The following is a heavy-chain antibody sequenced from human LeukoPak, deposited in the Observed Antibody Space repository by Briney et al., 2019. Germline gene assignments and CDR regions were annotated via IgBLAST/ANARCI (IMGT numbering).Heavy chain of an antibody. CDR2: ISSSGRYM. V-gene: IGHV3-21*01. CDR3: AKDVRSDYFDY. CDR1: GFTFRSFS. Sequence: GGSLRLSCAASGFTFRSFSMNWVRQAPGRGLEWVSAISSSGRYMYYADSVKGRFTISRDNANNSLYLQMDSLRAEDTAVYYCAKDVRSDYFDYWGQGTLVTVSS. J-gene: IGHJ4*02.